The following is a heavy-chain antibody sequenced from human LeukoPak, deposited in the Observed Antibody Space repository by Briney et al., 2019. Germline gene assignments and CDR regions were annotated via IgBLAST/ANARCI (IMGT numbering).Heavy chain of an antibody. CDR1: GYTFTSYD. V-gene: IGHV1-8*03. D-gene: IGHD2-2*01. J-gene: IGHJ4*02. CDR3: ARSPIVVVPAAAFYIDY. CDR2: MNLNSGNT. Sequence: GASVKVSCKASGYTFTSYDINWVRQATGQGLEWMGWMNLNSGNTGYAQKFQGRVTITRNTSISTAYMELSSLRSEDTAVYYCARSPIVVVPAAAFYIDYWGQGTLVTVSS.